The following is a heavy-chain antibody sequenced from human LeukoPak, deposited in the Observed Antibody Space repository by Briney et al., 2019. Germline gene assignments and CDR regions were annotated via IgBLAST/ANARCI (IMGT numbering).Heavy chain of an antibody. J-gene: IGHJ4*02. CDR1: GFTFSSYG. D-gene: IGHD6-13*01. CDR2: ISYDGSNK. V-gene: IGHV3-30*18. Sequence: GGSLGLSCAASGFTFSSYGMHWVRQAPGKGLEWVAVISYDGSNKYYADSVKGRFTISRDNSKNTLYLQMNSLRAEDTAVYYCAKGRGIAAAGTPLDYWGQGTLVTVSS. CDR3: AKGRGIAAAGTPLDY.